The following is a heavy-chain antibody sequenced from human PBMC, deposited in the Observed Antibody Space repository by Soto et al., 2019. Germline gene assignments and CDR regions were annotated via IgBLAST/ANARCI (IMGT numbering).Heavy chain of an antibody. V-gene: IGHV4-39*01. CDR1: GGSISSSTYY. CDR2: IYYRGST. J-gene: IGHJ6*02. D-gene: IGHD5-12*01. Sequence: QVQLQESGPGLVKPSVTLSLTCTVSGGSISSSTYYWGWIRQPPGKGLEWIGSIYYRGSTYFNPSLKSRLTISVDTSKNQFSLKLSSVTAADTAVYYCAYGYDSLAMDVWGQGTTVSVSS. CDR3: AYGYDSLAMDV.